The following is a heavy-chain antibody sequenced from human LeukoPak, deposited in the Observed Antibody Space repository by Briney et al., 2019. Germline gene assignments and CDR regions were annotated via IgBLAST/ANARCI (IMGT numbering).Heavy chain of an antibody. CDR2: IRYDGTNK. CDR3: ARGDSIAAAGPRPPLFGH. V-gene: IGHV3-30*02. Sequence: GGSLRLSCAASGFAASGFTFSTFGMHWVRQAPGKGLEWVAFIRYDGTNKYYADSVKGRFTISRDNSKNTLYLQMNSLRAEDTAVYYCARGDSIAAAGPRPPLFGHWGQGTLVTVSS. CDR1: GFTFSTFG. J-gene: IGHJ4*02. D-gene: IGHD6-13*01.